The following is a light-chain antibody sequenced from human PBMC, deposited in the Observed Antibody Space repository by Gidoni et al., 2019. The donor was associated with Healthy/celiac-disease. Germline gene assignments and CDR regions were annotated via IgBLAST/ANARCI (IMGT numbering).Light chain of an antibody. J-gene: IGKJ2*01. V-gene: IGKV1-8*01. CDR1: QGISSY. CDR3: QQYYSYPYT. Sequence: IRMTQSPSSFSASTGDRVTITCRASQGISSYLAWYQQKPGKAPKLLIYAASTLQSGVPSRFSGSGSGTDFTLTISCLQSEDFATYYCQQYYSYPYTFGQGTKLEIK. CDR2: AAS.